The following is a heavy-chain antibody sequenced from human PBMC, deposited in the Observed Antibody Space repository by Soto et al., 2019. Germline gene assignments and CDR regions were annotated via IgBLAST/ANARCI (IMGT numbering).Heavy chain of an antibody. CDR3: AFFGPWVGEPWRGQYFDF. Sequence: ASVKVSCKASGYSVTSYYIHWVRQAPGQGLERMGIINPSGDATTYAQRFQGRVTMTRDTSTNTIYMGLSSLTSEDTAIYFCAFFGPWVGEPWRGQYFDFWGQGTLVTVSS. CDR2: INPSGDAT. CDR1: GYSVTSYY. D-gene: IGHD3-10*01. V-gene: IGHV1-46*03. J-gene: IGHJ4*02.